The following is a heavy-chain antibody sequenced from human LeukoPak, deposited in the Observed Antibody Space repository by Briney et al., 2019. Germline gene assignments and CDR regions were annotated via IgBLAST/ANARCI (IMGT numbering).Heavy chain of an antibody. Sequence: GGSLRLSCAASGFTFSSYAMTWVRQAPGKGLEWVSAISGSDGTTYYADSVKGRFTISRDNAKNSLYLQMNSLRAEDTAVYYCAELGITMIGGVWGKGTTVTISS. CDR2: ISGSDGTT. D-gene: IGHD3-10*02. J-gene: IGHJ6*04. CDR1: GFTFSSYA. CDR3: AELGITMIGGV. V-gene: IGHV3-23*01.